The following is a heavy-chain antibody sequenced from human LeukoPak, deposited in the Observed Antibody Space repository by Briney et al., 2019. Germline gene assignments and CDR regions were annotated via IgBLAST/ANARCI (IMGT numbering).Heavy chain of an antibody. V-gene: IGHV4-59*11. Sequence: PSETLSLTCAVSGDSISSHYWSWIRQPPGKGPEWIGYIDYSWGTNYNPSLKSRVPISVDTSKNQFSLNLSSVTAADTAVYYCARGHYYDTSGDYWGQGTLVTVSS. D-gene: IGHD3-22*01. CDR1: GDSISSHY. CDR2: IDYSWGT. J-gene: IGHJ4*02. CDR3: ARGHYYDTSGDY.